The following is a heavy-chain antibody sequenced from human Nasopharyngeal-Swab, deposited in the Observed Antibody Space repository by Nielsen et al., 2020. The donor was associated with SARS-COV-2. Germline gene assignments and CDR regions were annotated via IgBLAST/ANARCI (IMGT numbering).Heavy chain of an antibody. Sequence: ASVKVSCKASGYTFTSYGISWVRQATGQGLEWMGWMNPNSGNTGYAQKFQGRVTMTRNTSISTAYMELSSLRSEDTAVYYCARGPARRLLRLRLYYFDYWGQGTLVTVSS. V-gene: IGHV1-8*02. CDR3: ARGPARRLLRLRLYYFDY. J-gene: IGHJ4*02. D-gene: IGHD4-17*01. CDR2: MNPNSGNT. CDR1: GYTFTSYG.